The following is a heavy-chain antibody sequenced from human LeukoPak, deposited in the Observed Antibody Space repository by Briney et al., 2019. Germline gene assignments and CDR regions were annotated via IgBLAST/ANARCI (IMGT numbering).Heavy chain of an antibody. Sequence: PSETLSLTCTVSGGSISSGDYYWSWIRQPPGKGLEWIGYIYYSGSTYYNPSLKSHVTISVDTSKNQFSLKLNSVTAADTAVYYCARTGGTIDYWGQGTLVTVSS. CDR1: GGSISSGDYY. CDR3: ARTGGTIDY. CDR2: IYYSGST. V-gene: IGHV4-30-4*01. D-gene: IGHD2-8*02. J-gene: IGHJ4*02.